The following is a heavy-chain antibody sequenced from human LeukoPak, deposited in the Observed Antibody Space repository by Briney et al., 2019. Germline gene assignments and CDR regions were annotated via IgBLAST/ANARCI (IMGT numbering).Heavy chain of an antibody. CDR2: ISRSGGST. D-gene: IGHD4-17*01. CDR1: GFTLGEFA. J-gene: IGHJ4*02. V-gene: IGHV3-23*01. CDR3: ARRGLRLAPDFDY. Sequence: GGPLRLSCAVSGFTLGEFAMSGVPQAPGRGGGGGPAISRSGGSTYYADSVTGRFTSSRDNSKNTLYLQMTSPRAEDTAVYYCARRGLRLAPDFDYWGQGTLVTVSS.